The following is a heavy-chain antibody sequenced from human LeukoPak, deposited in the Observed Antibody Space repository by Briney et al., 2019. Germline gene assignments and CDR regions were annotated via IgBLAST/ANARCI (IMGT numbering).Heavy chain of an antibody. V-gene: IGHV3-30*03. J-gene: IGHJ4*02. CDR1: GFTFSSSG. D-gene: IGHD1-26*01. CDR2: ISFDGSNK. Sequence: GGSLRLSCAASGFTFSSSGMRWVRQAPGKGLEWVAVISFDGSNKYYVDSVKGRFTISRDNSNNTLYLQMNSLKTEDTAVYYCTTETPGSYFFDYWGQGTLVTVSS. CDR3: TTETPGSYFFDY.